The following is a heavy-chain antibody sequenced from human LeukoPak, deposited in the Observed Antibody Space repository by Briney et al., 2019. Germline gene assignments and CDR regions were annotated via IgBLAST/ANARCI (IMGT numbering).Heavy chain of an antibody. CDR2: FDPEDGET. Sequence: ASVKVSCKVSGYTLTELSMHWVRQAPGKGLEWMGGFDPEDGETIYAQKFQGRVTLTRDTSTSTVYMELSSLRFEDTAIYYCARESVAATGIDYWGQGTLVTVSS. V-gene: IGHV1-24*01. J-gene: IGHJ4*02. CDR1: GYTLTELS. D-gene: IGHD1-1*01. CDR3: ARESVAATGIDY.